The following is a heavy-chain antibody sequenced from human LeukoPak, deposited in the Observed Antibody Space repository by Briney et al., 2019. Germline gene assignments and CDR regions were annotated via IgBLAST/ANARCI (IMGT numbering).Heavy chain of an antibody. CDR2: ISSSGSTI. Sequence: GGSLRLSCAASGFTLSSYEMNWVRQAPGKGLEWVSYISSSGSTIYYADSVKGRFTISRDNAKNSLYLQMNSLRAEDTAVYYCASRGDPPGHPFDYWGQGTLVTVSS. CDR3: ASRGDPPGHPFDY. CDR1: GFTLSSYE. V-gene: IGHV3-48*03. J-gene: IGHJ4*02. D-gene: IGHD2-21*01.